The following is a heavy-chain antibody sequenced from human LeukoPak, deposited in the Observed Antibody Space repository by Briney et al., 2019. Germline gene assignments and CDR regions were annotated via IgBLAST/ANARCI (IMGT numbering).Heavy chain of an antibody. D-gene: IGHD3-22*01. CDR2: TYYSGST. CDR1: GGSISSYY. J-gene: IGHJ4*02. CDR3: ARHSPYYYDSSGYLFDY. Sequence: SETLSLTCTVSGGSISSYYWSWIRQPPGKGLEWIGYTYYSGSTNYNPSLKSRVTISVDTSKNQFSLKLSSVTAADTAVYYCARHSPYYYDSSGYLFDYWGQGTLVTVSS. V-gene: IGHV4-59*08.